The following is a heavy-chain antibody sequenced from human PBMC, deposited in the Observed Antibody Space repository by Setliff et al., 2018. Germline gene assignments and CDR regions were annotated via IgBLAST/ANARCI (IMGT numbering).Heavy chain of an antibody. CDR1: GYRFTSQW. J-gene: IGHJ5*01. CDR3: ARRGYGGYIYGSFDS. V-gene: IGHV5-51*01. Sequence: GESLKISCKASGYRFTSQWIAWVRQTPGRGLEWMGIIYPADSDITYSPSFQGQVTISVDKSLSTAYLQWSSLKASDSGKYYCARRGYGGYIYGSFDSWGQGTLVTV. CDR2: IYPADSDI. D-gene: IGHD5-18*01.